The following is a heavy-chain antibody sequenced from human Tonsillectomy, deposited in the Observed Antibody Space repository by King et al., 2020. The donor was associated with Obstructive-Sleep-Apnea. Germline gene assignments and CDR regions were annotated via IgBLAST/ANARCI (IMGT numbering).Heavy chain of an antibody. CDR3: AREGDYDSSGYYYFDY. CDR1: GFTFDDYG. Sequence: VQLVESGGGVVRPGGSLRLSCAASGFTFDDYGMSWVRHAPGKGLEWVSGINWNGGSTGYADSVKGRFTISRDNAKNSLYLQMNSLRAEDTALYHCAREGDYDSSGYYYFDYWGQGTLVTVSS. V-gene: IGHV3-20*01. CDR2: INWNGGST. J-gene: IGHJ4*02. D-gene: IGHD3-22*01.